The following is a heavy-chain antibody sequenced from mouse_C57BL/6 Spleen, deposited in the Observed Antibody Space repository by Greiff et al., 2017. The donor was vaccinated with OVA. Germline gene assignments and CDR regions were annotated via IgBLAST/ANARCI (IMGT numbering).Heavy chain of an antibody. CDR2: ILPGSGRT. Sequence: QVQLQQSGAELMKPGASVKLSCKATGYPFTGYWIEWVKQRPGHGLEWIGEILPGSGRTPYNEKFKGKATFTADTSSNTAYMQLSSLTTEDSAIYYCARGELRLRGDYWGQGTTLTVSS. CDR1: GYPFTGYW. D-gene: IGHD3-2*02. V-gene: IGHV1-9*01. CDR3: ARGELRLRGDY. J-gene: IGHJ2*01.